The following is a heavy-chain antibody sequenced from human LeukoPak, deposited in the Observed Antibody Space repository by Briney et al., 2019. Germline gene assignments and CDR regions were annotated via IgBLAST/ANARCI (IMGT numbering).Heavy chain of an antibody. CDR2: IYNSGRT. Sequence: PSETLSLTCTVSGGSINSYYWSWIRQPAGKGLERIGRIYNSGRTNYNPSLKSRVTMSVDTSKNQFSLKLSSVTAADTAVYYCARYSYDSSGYYFDAFDIWGQWTMVTVSS. V-gene: IGHV4-4*07. CDR3: ARYSYDSSGYYFDAFDI. CDR1: GGSINSYY. J-gene: IGHJ3*02. D-gene: IGHD3-22*01.